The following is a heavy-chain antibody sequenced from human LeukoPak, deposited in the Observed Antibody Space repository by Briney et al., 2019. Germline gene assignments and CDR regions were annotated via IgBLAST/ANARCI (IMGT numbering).Heavy chain of an antibody. V-gene: IGHV3-13*01. CDR2: GSSGFHA. J-gene: IGHJ4*02. Sequence: GGSLGLSCAASGFTLGSHDMHWVRQIPGQGLEWVAAGSSGFHAFFADSVQGRFTVSREDARNSLYLQMNSLRAGDTAVYYCVREARGYHYTYFDYWGQGTLVTVSS. CDR1: GFTLGSHD. CDR3: VREARGYHYTYFDY. D-gene: IGHD5-18*01.